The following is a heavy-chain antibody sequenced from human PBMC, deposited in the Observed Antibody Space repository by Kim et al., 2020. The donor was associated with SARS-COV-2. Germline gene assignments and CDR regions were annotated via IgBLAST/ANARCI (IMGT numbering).Heavy chain of an antibody. J-gene: IGHJ4*02. CDR2: IYSSGST. CDR1: GGSISSSSYY. CDR3: ASPTMVQGVGDYYFDY. Sequence: SETLSLTCTVSGGSISSSSYYWGWIRQPPGKGLEWIGSIYSSGSTYYNPSLKSRVTMSVDTSKNQFSLKLSYVNAADTAVYYCASPTMVQGVGDYYFDYWGQGTRVTVSS. V-gene: IGHV4-39*01. D-gene: IGHD3-10*01.